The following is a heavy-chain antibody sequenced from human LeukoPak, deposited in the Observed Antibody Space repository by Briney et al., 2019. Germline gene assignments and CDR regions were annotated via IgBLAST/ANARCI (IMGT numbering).Heavy chain of an antibody. CDR2: ISTSNGNT. J-gene: IGHJ4*02. CDR3: ATGGGPYCAGDCYPGDY. CDR1: GYTFTNNG. D-gene: IGHD2-21*02. V-gene: IGHV1-18*01. Sequence: GASVKVSCKASGYTFTNNGISWVRHAPGQGLEWMGWISTSNGNTNYADNFQGRLTLTTESSTSTAYMELKSLTSDDTAVYYCATGGGPYCAGDCYPGDYWGQGTLVTVSS.